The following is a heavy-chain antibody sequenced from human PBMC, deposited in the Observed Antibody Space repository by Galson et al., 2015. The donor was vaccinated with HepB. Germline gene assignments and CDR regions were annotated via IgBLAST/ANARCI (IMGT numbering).Heavy chain of an antibody. J-gene: IGHJ6*02. CDR3: ARAGDIVATIFYYYGMDV. CDR1: GFTFSSYW. D-gene: IGHD5-12*01. CDR2: INSDGSST. V-gene: IGHV3-74*01. Sequence: SLRLSCAASGFTFSSYWMHWVRQAPGKGLVWVSRINSDGSSTSYADSVKGRFTISRDNAKNTLYLQMNSLRAEDTAVYYCARAGDIVATIFYYYGMDVWGQGTTVTVAS.